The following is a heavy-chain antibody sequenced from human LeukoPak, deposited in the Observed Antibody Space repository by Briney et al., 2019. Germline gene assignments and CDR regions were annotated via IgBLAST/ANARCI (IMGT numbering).Heavy chain of an antibody. Sequence: SETLSLTCAVYGGSFSGYYWSWIRQPPGKGLEWIGEINHSGSTNYNPSLKSRVTISVDTSKNQFSLKLSSVTAADTAVYYCARSKWDIVLMVYAIWINWFDTWGQGTLVTVSS. V-gene: IGHV4-34*01. CDR2: INHSGST. CDR1: GGSFSGYY. CDR3: ARSKWDIVLMVYAIWINWFDT. D-gene: IGHD2-8*01. J-gene: IGHJ5*02.